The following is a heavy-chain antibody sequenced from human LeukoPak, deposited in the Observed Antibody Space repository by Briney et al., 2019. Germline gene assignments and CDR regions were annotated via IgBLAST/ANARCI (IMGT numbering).Heavy chain of an antibody. D-gene: IGHD4-17*01. V-gene: IGHV3-23*01. CDR2: ITGSGGRT. CDR3: AKPPLDYGDYYFDY. J-gene: IGHJ4*02. CDR1: GFTFSNYA. Sequence: PGGSLRLSCAGSGFTFSNYAMSWVRQAPGKGLEWVSGITGSGGRTYYRDSVKGRFTISRDNSKNTLYLQMNSLRAEDTAVYYCAKPPLDYGDYYFDYWGQGTLVTVSS.